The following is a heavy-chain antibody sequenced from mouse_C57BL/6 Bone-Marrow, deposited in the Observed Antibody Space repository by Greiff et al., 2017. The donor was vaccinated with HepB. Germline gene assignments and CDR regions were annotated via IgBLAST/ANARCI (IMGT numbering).Heavy chain of an antibody. D-gene: IGHD1-1*01. CDR1: GYTFTSYW. V-gene: IGHV1-64*01. Sequence: QVQLQQPGAELVKPGASVKLSCKASGYTFTSYWMHWVKQRPGQGLEWIGMIHPNSGSTNYNEKFKSKATLTVDKPSSTAYMQLSSLTSEDSAVYYGARGFITTVVADYWGQGTTLTVSS. J-gene: IGHJ2*01. CDR3: ARGFITTVVADY. CDR2: IHPNSGST.